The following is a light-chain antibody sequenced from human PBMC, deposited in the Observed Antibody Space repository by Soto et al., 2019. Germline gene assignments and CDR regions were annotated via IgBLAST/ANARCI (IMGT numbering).Light chain of an antibody. J-gene: IGKJ2*01. CDR2: DAS. Sequence: EIVMTQSPATLSVSPGERATLSCRASQSVSRKLAWYQQRPGQAPRLLVCDASTRATGIPGRFSGSGSGTDFTLTISSLQSEDFAVYYCQEYNNWPPMYTFGQGTKLEIK. V-gene: IGKV3-15*01. CDR3: QEYNNWPPMYT. CDR1: QSVSRK.